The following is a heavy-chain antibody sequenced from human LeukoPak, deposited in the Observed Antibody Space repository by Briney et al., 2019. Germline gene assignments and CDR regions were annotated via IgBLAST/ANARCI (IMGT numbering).Heavy chain of an antibody. CDR1: GYTFTGYY. D-gene: IGHD4-17*01. J-gene: IGHJ4*02. V-gene: IGHV1-2*02. CDR3: AREATTVTTSCLHFDY. CDR2: INPNSGGT. Sequence: GASVKVSCKASGYTFTGYYMHWVRQAPGQGLEWMGWINPNSGGTNYAQKFQGRVTMTRDTSISTAYMELSRLRSDDTAVYYCAREATTVTTSCLHFDYWGQGTLVTVSS.